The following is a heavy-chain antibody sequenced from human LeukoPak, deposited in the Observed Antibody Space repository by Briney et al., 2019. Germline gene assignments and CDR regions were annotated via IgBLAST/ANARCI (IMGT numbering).Heavy chain of an antibody. Sequence: PSQTLSLTCIVSGGSITIPDYYWAWIRQPAGRGLEWIGRISPFGITNYNPSLKSRVTISVDTSKNQFSLELTSVTAADTSVYYCARSYQLPYGWFDPWGQGILVTVSS. CDR2: ISPFGIT. CDR1: GGSITIPDYY. J-gene: IGHJ5*02. CDR3: ARSYQLPYGWFDP. D-gene: IGHD2-2*01. V-gene: IGHV4-61*02.